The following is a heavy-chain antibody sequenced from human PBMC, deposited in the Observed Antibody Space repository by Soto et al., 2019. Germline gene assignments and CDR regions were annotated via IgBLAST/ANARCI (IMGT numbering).Heavy chain of an antibody. CDR1: GYSFTNYR. CDR3: ACGLIYDSSGYYFDY. V-gene: IGHV5-51*01. CDR2: IYPGDSDT. D-gene: IGHD3-22*01. Sequence: PGESLKISCKGSGYSFTNYRIGWVRQMPGKGLEWMGIIYPGDSDTRYSPSFQGQVTISADKIISTAYLQWSSLKASDTAMYYCACGLIYDSSGYYFDYWGQGTLLTVSS. J-gene: IGHJ4*02.